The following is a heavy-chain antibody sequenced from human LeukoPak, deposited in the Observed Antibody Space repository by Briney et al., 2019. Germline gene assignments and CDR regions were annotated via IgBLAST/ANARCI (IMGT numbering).Heavy chain of an antibody. CDR2: ISGSGGST. V-gene: IGHV3-23*01. CDR1: GFTFSSYA. Sequence: PGGSLRLSCAASGFTFSSYAMSWVRQAPGKGLEWVSAISGSGGSTYYADSVKGRFTISRDNSKNTLYLQMNSLRAEDTVVYYCAKVEYYDFWSGSRTNWFDPWGQGTLVTVSS. D-gene: IGHD3-3*01. J-gene: IGHJ5*02. CDR3: AKVEYYDFWSGSRTNWFDP.